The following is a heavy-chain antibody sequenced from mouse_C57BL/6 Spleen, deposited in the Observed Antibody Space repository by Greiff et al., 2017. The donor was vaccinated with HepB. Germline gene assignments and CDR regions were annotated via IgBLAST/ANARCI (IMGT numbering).Heavy chain of an antibody. CDR1: GFSFNTYA. V-gene: IGHV10-1*01. J-gene: IGHJ2*01. CDR3: VRQGYYFDY. CDR2: IRSKSNNYAT. Sequence: EVKLVESGGGLVQPKGSLKLSCAASGFSFNTYAMHWVRQAPGKGLEWVARIRSKSNNYATYYADSVKDRFTISRDDSESMLYLQMNNLKTEDTAMYYGVRQGYYFDYWGQGTTLTVAS.